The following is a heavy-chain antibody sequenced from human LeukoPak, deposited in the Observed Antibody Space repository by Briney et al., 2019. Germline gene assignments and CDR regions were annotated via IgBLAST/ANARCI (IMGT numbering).Heavy chain of an antibody. CDR2: FDPEDGET. V-gene: IGHV1-24*01. Sequence: ASVKVSCKASGYTFTSYYVHWVRQAPGKGLEWMGGFDPEDGETIYAQKFQGRVTMTEDTSTDTAYMELSSLRSEDAAVYYCATVWFGERIPWGQGTLVTVSS. D-gene: IGHD3-10*01. CDR3: ATVWFGERIP. CDR1: GYTFTSYY. J-gene: IGHJ5*02.